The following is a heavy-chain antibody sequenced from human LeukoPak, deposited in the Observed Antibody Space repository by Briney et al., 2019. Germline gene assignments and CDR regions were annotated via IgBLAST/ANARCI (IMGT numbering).Heavy chain of an antibody. CDR2: IKQDGSEK. CDR1: GFRFSSYW. D-gene: IGHD2-15*01. J-gene: IGHJ4*02. CDR3: AREVGICSGGSCYFRFDF. V-gene: IGHV3-7*01. Sequence: QSGGSLRLSCAASGFRFSSYWMTWVRQAPGKGLEWVANIKQDGSEKYYVDSVKGRFTISRDNAKNSLHLQMDSLRAEDTAVYYCAREVGICSGGSCYFRFDFWGQGTLVTVSS.